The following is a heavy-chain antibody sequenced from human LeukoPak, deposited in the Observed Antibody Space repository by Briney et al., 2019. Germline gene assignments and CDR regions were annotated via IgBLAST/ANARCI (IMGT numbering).Heavy chain of an antibody. D-gene: IGHD3-10*01. Sequence: ASVKVSCKASGYTFTSYGISWVRQAPGQGLEWMGWISAYNGNTNYAQKLQGRVTMTTDTSISTAYMELSRLRSDDTAVYYCARDRSSGSGSYYVLDYWGQGTLVTVSS. CDR1: GYTFTSYG. CDR2: ISAYNGNT. J-gene: IGHJ4*02. CDR3: ARDRSSGSGSYYVLDY. V-gene: IGHV1-18*01.